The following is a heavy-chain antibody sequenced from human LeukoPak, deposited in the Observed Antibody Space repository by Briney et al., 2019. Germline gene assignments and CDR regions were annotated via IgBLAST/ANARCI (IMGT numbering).Heavy chain of an antibody. CDR3: AREGYSSSWYEGYFDY. D-gene: IGHD6-13*01. CDR2: IKQDGSEK. V-gene: IGHV3-7*01. Sequence: PGGSLRLSCAASGFTFSNAWMSWVRQAPGKGLEWVANIKQDGSEKYYVDSVKGRFTISRDNAKNSLYLQMNSLRAEDTAVYYCAREGYSSSWYEGYFDYWGQGTLVTVSS. J-gene: IGHJ4*02. CDR1: GFTFSNAW.